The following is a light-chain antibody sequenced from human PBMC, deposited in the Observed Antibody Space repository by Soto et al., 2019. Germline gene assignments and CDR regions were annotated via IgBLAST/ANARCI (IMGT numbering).Light chain of an antibody. Sequence: DIQMTQSPSSLSASVGDSVNITCRASQTIRVSLNWYQQKPGKAPKLLIFRASTLESGVPPRFSGGGSGTDFTLTINGLQPEDFATYYCQQCYSHLITFGQGTRLEIK. CDR1: QTIRVS. CDR2: RAS. J-gene: IGKJ5*01. V-gene: IGKV1-39*01. CDR3: QQCYSHLIT.